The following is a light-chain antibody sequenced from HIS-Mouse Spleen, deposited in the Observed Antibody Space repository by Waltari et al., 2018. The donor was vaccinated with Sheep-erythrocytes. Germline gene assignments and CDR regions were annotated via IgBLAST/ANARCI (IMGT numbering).Light chain of an antibody. Sequence: DIQMTQSPSSLSASVGDRVTITCRASQSISSYLNWYQQKPGKAPKLLIYAASSLQSGVPSRFSGSGSVTDFTLTISTLQPEDFATYYCQQGYSTPPLTFGGGTKVEIK. CDR3: QQGYSTPPLT. CDR1: QSISSY. CDR2: AAS. V-gene: IGKV1-39*01. J-gene: IGKJ4*01.